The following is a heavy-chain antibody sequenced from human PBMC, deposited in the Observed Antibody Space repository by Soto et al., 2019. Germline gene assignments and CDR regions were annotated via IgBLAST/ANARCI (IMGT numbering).Heavy chain of an antibody. J-gene: IGHJ6*02. CDR2: IWYDGSNK. CDR1: GFTFSSYG. CDR3: ARDMGHSSSIYGMDV. V-gene: IGHV3-33*08. Sequence: PGGSLRLSCAASGFTFSSYGMHWVRQATGKGLEWVAVIWYDGSNKYYADSVKGRFTISRDNSKNTLYLQMNSLRAEDTAVYYCARDMGHSSSIYGMDVWGQGTTVTVSS. D-gene: IGHD6-13*01.